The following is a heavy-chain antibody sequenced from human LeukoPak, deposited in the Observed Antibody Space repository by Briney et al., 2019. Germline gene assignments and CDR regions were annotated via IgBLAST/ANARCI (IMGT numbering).Heavy chain of an antibody. V-gene: IGHV1-2*02. J-gene: IGHJ4*02. CDR3: ARLAGGLYQFDY. CDR2: INPNSGGT. D-gene: IGHD2-2*01. Sequence: PSVKVSCKASGYTFTDYYMHWVRQAPGQGLGWMGWINPNSGGTNYAQKFQGRVTMTRDTSISTAYMELSRLRSDDTAVYYCARLAGGLYQFDYWGQGALVTVSS. CDR1: GYTFTDYY.